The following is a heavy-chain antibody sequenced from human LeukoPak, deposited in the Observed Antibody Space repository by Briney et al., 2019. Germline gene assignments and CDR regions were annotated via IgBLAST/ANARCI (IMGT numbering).Heavy chain of an antibody. CDR1: GFTFSSYG. CDR3: ARDTAAARPYDAFDI. V-gene: IGHV3-30*03. CDR2: ISYDGSNK. Sequence: PGGSLRLSCAASGFTFSSYGMHWVRQAPGKGLEWVAVISYDGSNKYYADSVKGRFTISRDNSKNTLYLQMNSLRAEDTAVYYCARDTAAARPYDAFDIWGQGTMVTVSS. J-gene: IGHJ3*02. D-gene: IGHD6-13*01.